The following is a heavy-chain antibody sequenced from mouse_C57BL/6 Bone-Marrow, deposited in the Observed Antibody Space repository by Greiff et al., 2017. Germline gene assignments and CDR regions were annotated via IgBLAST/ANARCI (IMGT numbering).Heavy chain of an antibody. V-gene: IGHV5-9-1*02. CDR1: GFTFSSYA. J-gene: IGHJ2*01. Sequence: EVMLVESGAGLVKPGGSLKLSCAASGFTFSSYAMSWVRQTPEKRLEWVAYISSGGDYIYYADTVKGRFTISRDNARNTLYLQMSSLKSEDTAMYYCTRDRYGSSYFDYWGQGTTLTVSS. CDR2: ISSGGDYI. CDR3: TRDRYGSSYFDY. D-gene: IGHD1-1*01.